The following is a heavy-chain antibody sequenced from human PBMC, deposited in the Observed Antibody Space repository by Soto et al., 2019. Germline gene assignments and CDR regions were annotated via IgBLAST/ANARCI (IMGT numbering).Heavy chain of an antibody. Sequence: QVQLVQSGAEGKKPGSSVKVSCKASGGTFSSYAISWVRQAPGQGLEWMGGIIPIFGTANYAQKFQGRVTITADESTSTAYMELSSLRSEDTAVYYCARVGGPIVVVPAAISWFDPWGQGTLVTVSS. V-gene: IGHV1-69*01. D-gene: IGHD2-2*01. CDR3: ARVGGPIVVVPAAISWFDP. CDR2: IIPIFGTA. CDR1: GGTFSSYA. J-gene: IGHJ5*02.